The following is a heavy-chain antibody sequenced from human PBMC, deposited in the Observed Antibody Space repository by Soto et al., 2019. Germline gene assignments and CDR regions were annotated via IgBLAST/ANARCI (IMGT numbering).Heavy chain of an antibody. CDR1: GYSFTSYW. J-gene: IGHJ6*02. CDR3: ARQGGGSSGSDYYYGMDV. D-gene: IGHD6-19*01. Sequence: PGESLKISCKGSGYSFTSYWISWVRQMPGKGLEWMGRIDPSDSYTNYSPSFQGHVTISADKSISTAYLQWSSLKASDTAMYYCARQGGGSSGSDYYYGMDVWGQGTTVTVSS. V-gene: IGHV5-10-1*01. CDR2: IDPSDSYT.